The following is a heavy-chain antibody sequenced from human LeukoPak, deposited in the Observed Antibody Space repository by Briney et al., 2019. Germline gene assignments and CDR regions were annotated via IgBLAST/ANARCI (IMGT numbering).Heavy chain of an antibody. CDR2: INIDVSSI. CDR3: ATVEATSAYFNY. Sequence: PGGSLRLSCAASGFNFNSYWMHWVRQAPGKGLVWVSRINIDVSSISYADSVKGRFTISRDNAKKTLHLQMNSLRAEDTAVYYCATVEATSAYFNYWGQGILVTVSS. CDR1: GFNFNSYW. V-gene: IGHV3-74*01. J-gene: IGHJ4*02. D-gene: IGHD1-26*01.